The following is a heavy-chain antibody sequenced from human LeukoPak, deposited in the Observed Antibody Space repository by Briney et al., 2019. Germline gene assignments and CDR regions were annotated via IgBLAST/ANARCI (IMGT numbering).Heavy chain of an antibody. CDR1: GGSFSGYY. CDR3: ARGRWYSQYNWFDP. Sequence: SETLSLTCAVYGGSFSGYYWIWIRQPPGKGLEWIGEINHSGSTNYNPSLKSRVTISVDTSKNQFSLKLSSVTAADTAVYYCARGRWYSQYNWFDPWGQGTLVTVSS. J-gene: IGHJ5*02. CDR2: INHSGST. D-gene: IGHD6-13*01. V-gene: IGHV4-34*01.